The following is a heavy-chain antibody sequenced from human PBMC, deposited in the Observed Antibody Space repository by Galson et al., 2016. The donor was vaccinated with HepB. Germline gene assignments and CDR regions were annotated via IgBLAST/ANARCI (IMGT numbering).Heavy chain of an antibody. D-gene: IGHD3-10*01. CDR1: GGSISSYY. J-gene: IGHJ6*02. CDR2: IYYSGST. CDR3: ARRSSYLDTYYYYCMDV. Sequence: ETLSLTCSVSGGSISSYYWSWIRQPPGKGLEWIGYIYYSGSTNYNPSLKSRVTMSVDMSKNQFSLRLCSVTAADTAVYYCARRSSYLDTYYYYCMDVWGQGTTVTVSS. V-gene: IGHV4-59*01.